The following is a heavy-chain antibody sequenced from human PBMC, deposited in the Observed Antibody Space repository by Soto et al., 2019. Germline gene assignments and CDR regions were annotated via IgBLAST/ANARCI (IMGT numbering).Heavy chain of an antibody. CDR3: ARSRVLTGTTRPYYYYYYMDV. J-gene: IGHJ6*03. Sequence: PSETLSLTCAVYGGSFSGYYWSWIRQPPGKGLEWIGEINHSGSTNYNPSLKSRVTISVDTSKNQFSLKLSSVTAADTAVYYCARSRVLTGTTRPYYYYYYMDVWGKGTTVTVSS. V-gene: IGHV4-34*01. CDR1: GGSFSGYY. D-gene: IGHD1-7*01. CDR2: INHSGST.